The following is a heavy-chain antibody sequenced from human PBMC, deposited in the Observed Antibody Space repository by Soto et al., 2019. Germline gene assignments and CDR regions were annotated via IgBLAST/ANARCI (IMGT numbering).Heavy chain of an antibody. V-gene: IGHV1-69*02. CDR1: GASFSSFT. CDR3: ARGPRGSLDI. D-gene: IGHD3-10*01. CDR2: ITPLLGIT. Sequence: QVQLVQSGAEVKKPGSSVRVSCKSSGASFSSFTITWVRQAPGQGLEWMGRITPLLGITDNAQRFQGRVTSPXDKSTSTSYMELSGLRSEDTAVYFCARGPRGSLDIWGQGTMVTVSS. J-gene: IGHJ3*02.